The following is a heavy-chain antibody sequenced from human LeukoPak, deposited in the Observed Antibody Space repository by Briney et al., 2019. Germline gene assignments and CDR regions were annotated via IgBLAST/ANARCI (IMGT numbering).Heavy chain of an antibody. CDR3: ARRGSSSGWLLRAYYFDY. J-gene: IGHJ4*02. CDR2: ISGSGGST. V-gene: IGHV3-23*01. D-gene: IGHD6-19*01. Sequence: GGSLRLSCAASGFTFSSYAMSWVRQAPGKGLEWVSAISGSGGSTYYADSVKGRFTISRDNSKNTLYLQMNSLRAEDTAVYYCARRGSSSGWLLRAYYFDYWGQGTLVTVSS. CDR1: GFTFSSYA.